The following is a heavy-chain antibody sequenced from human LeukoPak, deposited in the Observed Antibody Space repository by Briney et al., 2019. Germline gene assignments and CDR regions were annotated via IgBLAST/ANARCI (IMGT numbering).Heavy chain of an antibody. Sequence: GGSLRLSCAASGFTFSSYAMSWVCQAPGKGLEWVSAISGSGGSTYYADSVKGRFTISRDNSKNTLYLQMNSLRAEDAAVYYCVRGSLASGVVVYYYYYLDVWGKGTTVTVS. D-gene: IGHD3-3*01. CDR2: ISGSGGST. J-gene: IGHJ6*03. V-gene: IGHV3-23*01. CDR3: VRGSLASGVVVYYYYYLDV. CDR1: GFTFSSYA.